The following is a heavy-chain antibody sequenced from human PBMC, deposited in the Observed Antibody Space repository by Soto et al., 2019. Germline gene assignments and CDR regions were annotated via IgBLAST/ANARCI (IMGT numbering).Heavy chain of an antibody. V-gene: IGHV2-5*02. Sequence: SGPTLVNPTQTLTLTCTFSGFSLSTSEVGVGWIRQPPGKALEWLALIYWDDDKHYSPSLKGRLTITKDTSKNQVVLTMTNMDPVDTATYYCAHRGGYGSGTYYHYFDYWGQGALVTVSS. D-gene: IGHD3-10*01. CDR3: AHRGGYGSGTYYHYFDY. CDR1: GFSLSTSEVG. CDR2: IYWDDDK. J-gene: IGHJ4*02.